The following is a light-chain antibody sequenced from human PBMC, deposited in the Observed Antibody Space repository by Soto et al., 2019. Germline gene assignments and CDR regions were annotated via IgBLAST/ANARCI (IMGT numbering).Light chain of an antibody. CDR2: GES. V-gene: IGKV3-20*01. CDR1: QSVSVN. Sequence: EVVLTQSPAILSLSPGERATLSCRASQSVSVNLGWYQQKPGQAPRLLIYGESTRATGIPDRFSGSGSGTDFTLTISRLEPEDFAVYYCQQYGSSGTFGQGTKVDIK. CDR3: QQYGSSGT. J-gene: IGKJ1*01.